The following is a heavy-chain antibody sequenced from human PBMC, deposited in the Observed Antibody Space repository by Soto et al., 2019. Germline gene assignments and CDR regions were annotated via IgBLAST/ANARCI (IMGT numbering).Heavy chain of an antibody. Sequence: EVQLLESGGGLVQPGGSLRLSCAASGFTFTSYAMNWVRQAPGKGLEWVSVISGSGGSTYYADPVKGRFTISRDNSKNTLYLQVNSLSAEDTAVYYCATRTTGWYFDLWGRGTLVTVSS. V-gene: IGHV3-23*01. CDR1: GFTFTSYA. CDR2: ISGSGGST. J-gene: IGHJ2*01. CDR3: ATRTTGWYFDL.